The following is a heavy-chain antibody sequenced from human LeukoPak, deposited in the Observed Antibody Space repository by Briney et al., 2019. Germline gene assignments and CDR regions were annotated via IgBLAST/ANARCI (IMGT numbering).Heavy chain of an antibody. CDR1: GFTLSSYA. CDR3: AKANDYYDSSGYDY. Sequence: GGSLRLSCAASGFTLSSYAMSWVRQAPGKGLEWVSAISGSGGSTYYADSVKGRFTISRDNSKNTLYMQMNSLRAEDTAVYYCAKANDYYDSSGYDYWGQGTLVTVSS. CDR2: ISGSGGST. J-gene: IGHJ4*02. V-gene: IGHV3-23*01. D-gene: IGHD3-22*01.